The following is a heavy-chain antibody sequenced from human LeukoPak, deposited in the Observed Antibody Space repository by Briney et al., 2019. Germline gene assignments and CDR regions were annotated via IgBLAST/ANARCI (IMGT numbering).Heavy chain of an antibody. J-gene: IGHJ6*03. CDR3: ARGIVGATYYYYYMDV. CDR2: IYTSGST. D-gene: IGHD1-26*01. CDR1: GGSISSYY. V-gene: IGHV4-4*07. Sequence: SETLSLTCTVSGGSISSYYWSWIRQPAGKGLEWIGRIYTSGSTNYNPSLKSRVTMSVDTSKNQFSLKLSSVTAADTAVYYCARGIVGATYYYYYMDVWGKGTTVTVSS.